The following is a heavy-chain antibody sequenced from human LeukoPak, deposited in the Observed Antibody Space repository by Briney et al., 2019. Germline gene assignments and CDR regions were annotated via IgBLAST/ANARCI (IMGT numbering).Heavy chain of an antibody. D-gene: IGHD3-10*01. Sequence: GGSLRLSCAASGFTFEDYGMSWVRQAPGKGLEWVSGINWNGDSTGYADSVKGRFTISRDNAKNSLYLQMNSLRAEDTALYHCARDPYYGSGSYSTFEYWGQGTLVTVSS. CDR2: INWNGDST. CDR1: GFTFEDYG. J-gene: IGHJ4*02. V-gene: IGHV3-20*01. CDR3: ARDPYYGSGSYSTFEY.